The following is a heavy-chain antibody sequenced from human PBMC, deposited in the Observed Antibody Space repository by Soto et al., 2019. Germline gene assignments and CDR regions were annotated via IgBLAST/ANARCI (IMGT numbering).Heavy chain of an antibody. Sequence: SETLSLTCAVYGGSFSGYYWSWIRQPPGKGLEWIGEINHSGSTNYNPSLKSRVTISVDTSKNQFSLKLSSVTAADTAVYYCARSTYYYGSGSDYWGQGTLVTVSS. V-gene: IGHV4-34*01. CDR1: GGSFSGYY. CDR3: ARSTYYYGSGSDY. D-gene: IGHD3-10*01. CDR2: INHSGST. J-gene: IGHJ4*02.